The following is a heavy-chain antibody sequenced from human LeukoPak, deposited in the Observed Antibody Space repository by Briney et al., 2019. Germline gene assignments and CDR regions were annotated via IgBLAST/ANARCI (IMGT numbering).Heavy chain of an antibody. D-gene: IGHD6-19*01. J-gene: IGHJ5*02. V-gene: IGHV4-39*01. Sequence: LETLSLTCSVSGGSIRTTTYYWGWIRQPPGKGLEWVGSIYYSGIIYYNPSLRSRITISIDTSKNQFSLKLSSVTAADTAVYYCASQSSAWYASPWGQGTLVTVSS. CDR3: ASQSSAWYASP. CDR2: IYYSGII. CDR1: GGSIRTTTYY.